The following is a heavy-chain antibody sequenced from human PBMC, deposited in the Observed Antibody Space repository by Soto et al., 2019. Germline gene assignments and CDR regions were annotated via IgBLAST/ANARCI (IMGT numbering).Heavy chain of an antibody. J-gene: IGHJ4*02. CDR3: ASKLTFRGSSDD. CDR2: ISGSGDST. Sequence: GGSLRLSCAASGFTFSNYAMSWVRQAPGKGLEWVSTISGSGDSTYYADSVKGRFTMSRDNSKNTLYLQMNSLRAEDTAVYYCASKLTFRGSSDDWGQGTLVTVSS. CDR1: GFTFSNYA. D-gene: IGHD3-10*01. V-gene: IGHV3-23*01.